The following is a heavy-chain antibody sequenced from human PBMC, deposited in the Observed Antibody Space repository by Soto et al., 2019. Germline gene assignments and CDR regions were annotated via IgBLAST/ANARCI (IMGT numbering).Heavy chain of an antibody. CDR2: ISYDGSNK. V-gene: IGHV3-30-3*01. CDR3: ARVERYYYGMDV. CDR1: GFTFSSYA. D-gene: IGHD3-3*01. Sequence: SLRLSCAASGFTFSSYAMHWVLQAPGKGLEWVAVISYDGSNKYYADSVKGRLTISRDNSKNTLYLQMNRLRAEDTAVYYCARVERYYYGMDVWGQGTTVTVSS. J-gene: IGHJ6*02.